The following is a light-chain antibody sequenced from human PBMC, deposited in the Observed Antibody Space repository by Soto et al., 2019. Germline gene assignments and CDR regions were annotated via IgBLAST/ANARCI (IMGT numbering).Light chain of an antibody. V-gene: IGKV3-15*01. J-gene: IGKJ2*01. CDR2: DAS. CDR3: LQYSTWPPLYT. Sequence: EIVMTQSPAALSVSLGERVSLTCRASQGVSSYLAWYQRKPGQAPRLLISDASTRATDIPDRFSGSGSGTDFTLTISSLQSSDLAVYYCLQYSTWPPLYTFGQGTKLEIK. CDR1: QGVSSY.